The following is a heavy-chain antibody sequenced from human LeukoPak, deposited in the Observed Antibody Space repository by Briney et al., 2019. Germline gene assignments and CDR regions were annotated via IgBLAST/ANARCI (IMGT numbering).Heavy chain of an antibody. CDR3: ARGCSSTSCYTPFWFDP. J-gene: IGHJ5*02. CDR2: IYTSGST. Sequence: PSETLSLTCTVSGGAISSYYWGWIRQPAGKGLEWIGRIYTSGSTNYNPSLKSRVTMSVDTSKNQFSLKLSSVTAADTAVYYCARGCSSTSCYTPFWFDPWGQGTLVTVSS. D-gene: IGHD2-2*02. V-gene: IGHV4-4*07. CDR1: GGAISSYY.